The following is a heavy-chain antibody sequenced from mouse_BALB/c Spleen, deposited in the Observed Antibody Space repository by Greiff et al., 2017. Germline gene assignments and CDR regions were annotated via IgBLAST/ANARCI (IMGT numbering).Heavy chain of an antibody. CDR1: VYTFTSYN. CDR2: IYPGNGDT. Sequence: QVQLQQPGAELVKPGASVKMSCKASVYTFTSYNMHWVKQTPGQGLEWIGAIYPGNGDTSYNQKFKGKATLTADKSSSTAYMQLSSLTSEDSAVYYCAMDTTVVATGYYAMDYWGQGTSVTVSS. D-gene: IGHD1-1*01. CDR3: AMDTTVVATGYYAMDY. J-gene: IGHJ4*01. V-gene: IGHV1-12*01.